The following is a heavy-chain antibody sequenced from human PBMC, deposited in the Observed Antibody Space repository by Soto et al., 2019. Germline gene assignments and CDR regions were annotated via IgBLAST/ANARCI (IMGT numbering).Heavy chain of an antibody. D-gene: IGHD3-9*01. CDR1: GFTFSSYG. CDR3: ARRSATIFCLVMNRAWNSYYYGMDV. V-gene: IGHV3-33*01. J-gene: IGHJ6*02. Sequence: GGSLRLSCAASGFTFSSYGMHWVRQAPGKGLEWVAVIWYDGSNKYYADSVKGRFTISRDNSKNTLYLQMNSLRAEDTAVYYCARRSATIFCLVMNRAWNSYYYGMDVWGQGTTVTVSS. CDR2: IWYDGSNK.